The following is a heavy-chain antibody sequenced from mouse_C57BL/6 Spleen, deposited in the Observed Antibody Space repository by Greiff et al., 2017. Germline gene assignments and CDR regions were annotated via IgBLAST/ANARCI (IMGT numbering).Heavy chain of an antibody. D-gene: IGHD2-3*01. V-gene: IGHV5-4*01. CDR3: ARDLEDGYCVFDY. CDR2: ISDGGSYT. J-gene: IGHJ2*01. Sequence: EVQLVESGGGLVKPGGSLKLSCAASGFTFSSYAMSWVRQTPEKRLEWVATISDGGSYTYYPDNVKGRFTISRDNAKNNLYLQMSHLKSDDTAMYYCARDLEDGYCVFDYWGQGTTLTVSS. CDR1: GFTFSSYA.